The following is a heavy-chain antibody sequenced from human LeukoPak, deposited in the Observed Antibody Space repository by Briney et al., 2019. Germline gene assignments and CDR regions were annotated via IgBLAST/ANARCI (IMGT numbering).Heavy chain of an antibody. Sequence: GGSLRLSCAASGFTFSSYAMSWVRQAPGKGLERVSAISGSGGSTYYADSVKGRFTISRDNSKNTLYLQMNSLRAEDTAVYYCAKDLGYIAAAGETLFDYWGQGTLVTVSS. CDR2: ISGSGGST. CDR3: AKDLGYIAAAGETLFDY. D-gene: IGHD6-13*01. J-gene: IGHJ4*02. V-gene: IGHV3-23*01. CDR1: GFTFSSYA.